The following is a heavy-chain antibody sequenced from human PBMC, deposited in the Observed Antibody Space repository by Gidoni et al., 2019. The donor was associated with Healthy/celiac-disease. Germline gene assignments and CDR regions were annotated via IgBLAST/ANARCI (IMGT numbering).Heavy chain of an antibody. D-gene: IGHD2-2*01. Sequence: HVQLVQSGAAVKKPGASVKVSCKASGYPFTGYYMHWLRQAPGQGLEWMGRTNPNRGGTNYAQKFQGRVTMTRDTSISTAYMELSRLRSDDTAVYYCARVGSAKNIVVVPAAQDYWGQGTLVTVSS. CDR3: ARVGSAKNIVVVPAAQDY. CDR1: GYPFTGYY. J-gene: IGHJ4*02. V-gene: IGHV1-2*06. CDR2: TNPNRGGT.